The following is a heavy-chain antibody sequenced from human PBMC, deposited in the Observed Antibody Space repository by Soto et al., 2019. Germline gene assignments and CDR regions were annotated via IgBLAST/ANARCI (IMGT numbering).Heavy chain of an antibody. CDR3: ARVLADSSGQTRETHAFDI. D-gene: IGHD3-22*01. Sequence: ETLPLTCTVPGGSICRAYWSSTRQPPGKGLEWIWYIFYSGSTNYNPSLKSRVTISVDTSKNQFSLKLSSVTAADTAVYYCARVLADSSGQTRETHAFDIWGQGTMVT. CDR1: GGSICRAY. J-gene: IGHJ3*02. V-gene: IGHV4-59*08. CDR2: IFYSGST.